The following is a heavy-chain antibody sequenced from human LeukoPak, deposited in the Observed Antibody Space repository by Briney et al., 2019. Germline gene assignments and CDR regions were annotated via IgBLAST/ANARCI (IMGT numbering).Heavy chain of an antibody. CDR3: AREKRENDYVWGSYRPSEWELRYFDY. CDR2: IYYSGST. V-gene: IGHV4-39*07. D-gene: IGHD3-16*02. Sequence: GSLRLSCAASGFTFSSYWMNWVRQPPGKGLEWIGSIYYSGSTYYNPSLKSRVTMSVDTSKNQLSLKLNSVTAADTAVYYCAREKRENDYVWGSYRPSEWELRYFDYWGQGTLVTVSS. CDR1: GFTFSSYW. J-gene: IGHJ4*02.